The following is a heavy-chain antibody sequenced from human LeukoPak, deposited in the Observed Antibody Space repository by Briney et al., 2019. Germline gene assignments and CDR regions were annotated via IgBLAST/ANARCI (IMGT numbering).Heavy chain of an antibody. CDR2: IYYSGST. Sequence: SETLSLTCTVSGASISSYYWSWIRQPPGKGLEWIGYIYYSGSTNYNPSLKSRVTISVDTSKNQFSLKLSSVTAADTAVYYCARDAVIGIVGAADAFDIWGQGTMVTVSS. CDR3: ARDAVIGIVGAADAFDI. D-gene: IGHD1-26*01. V-gene: IGHV4-59*01. J-gene: IGHJ3*02. CDR1: GASISSYY.